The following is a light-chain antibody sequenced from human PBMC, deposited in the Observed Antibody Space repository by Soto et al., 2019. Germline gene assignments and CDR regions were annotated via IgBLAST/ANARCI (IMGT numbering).Light chain of an antibody. CDR2: AAS. V-gene: IGKV1-9*01. Sequence: IQLTQSPSSLSASVGAAVTITCRASQGISSYLAWYQQKPGKAPKLLIYAASTVQSGVPSRFSGSGSGTDCTLTISSLQPEDFATYYCQQLNSYTITFGQGTRLEIK. J-gene: IGKJ5*01. CDR3: QQLNSYTIT. CDR1: QGISSY.